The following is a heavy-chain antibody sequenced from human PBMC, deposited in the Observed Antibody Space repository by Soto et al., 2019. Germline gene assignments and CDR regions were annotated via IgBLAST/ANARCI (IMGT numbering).Heavy chain of an antibody. CDR3: ARAWGPDAYNSDY. D-gene: IGHD3-16*01. CDR2: ISATGTYI. Sequence: GESLKISCVASGFTFISSFMGWVRQAPGKGLEWVSSISATGTYIFYADSVKGRFTISRDNAQNSVHLQMNSLRAEDTAVYYCARAWGPDAYNSDYWGRGMLVTVSS. V-gene: IGHV3-21*01. J-gene: IGHJ4*02. CDR1: GFTFISSF.